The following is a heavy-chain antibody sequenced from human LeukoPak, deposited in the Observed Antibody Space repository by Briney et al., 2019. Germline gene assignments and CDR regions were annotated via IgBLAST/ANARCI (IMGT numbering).Heavy chain of an antibody. CDR1: GDSISDYY. CDR2: LHGSAAI. Sequence: SETLSLTCDIFGDSISDYYWSWIRQPAGNGLEWIGRLHGSAAIKYNPSLRSRLSLSGDTSKNQFSLKLSSVTAADTAVYYCAREARLASAAGLDVWGQGTMVTVSS. V-gene: IGHV4-4*07. J-gene: IGHJ6*02. CDR3: AREARLASAAGLDV. D-gene: IGHD5-12*01.